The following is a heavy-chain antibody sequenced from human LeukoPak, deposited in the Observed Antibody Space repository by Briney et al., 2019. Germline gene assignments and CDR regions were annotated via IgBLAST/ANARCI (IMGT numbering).Heavy chain of an antibody. Sequence: SVKVSCKASGGTFSSYAISWVRRAPGQGLEWMGGIIPIFGTVNYAQKFQGRVTITTDESTSTAYMELSSLRSEDTAVYYCARVTRGYSSRGDYYYYMDVWGKGTTVTVSS. V-gene: IGHV1-69*05. CDR3: ARVTRGYSSRGDYYYYMDV. CDR2: IIPIFGTV. J-gene: IGHJ6*03. D-gene: IGHD5-18*01. CDR1: GGTFSSYA.